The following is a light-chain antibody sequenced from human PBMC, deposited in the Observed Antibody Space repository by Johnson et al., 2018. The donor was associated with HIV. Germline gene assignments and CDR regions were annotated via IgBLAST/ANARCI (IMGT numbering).Light chain of an antibody. CDR2: DNN. CDR1: SSNIGNSY. Sequence: QSVLTQPPSVSAAPGQKVTISCSGSSSNIGNSYVSWYQQLPGTAPKLLIYDNNKRPSEIPDRFSGSKSGTSATLGITGLQTGDETDDYCGSWDSSLSAFVFGTGTKVTVL. CDR3: GSWDSSLSAFV. V-gene: IGLV1-51*01. J-gene: IGLJ1*01.